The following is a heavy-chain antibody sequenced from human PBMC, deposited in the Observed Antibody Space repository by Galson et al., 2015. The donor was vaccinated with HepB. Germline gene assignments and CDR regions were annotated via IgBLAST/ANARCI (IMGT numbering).Heavy chain of an antibody. Sequence: LRLSCAASGFTFGDYAMSWFRQAPGKGLEWVGFIRSKAYGGTTEYAASVKGRLTISRDDSKSIAYLQMNSLKTEDTAVYYCTRTSGWYPDYYGMDVWGQGTTVTVSS. CDR3: TRTSGWYPDYYGMDV. J-gene: IGHJ6*02. CDR1: GFTFGDYA. V-gene: IGHV3-49*03. D-gene: IGHD6-19*01. CDR2: IRSKAYGGTT.